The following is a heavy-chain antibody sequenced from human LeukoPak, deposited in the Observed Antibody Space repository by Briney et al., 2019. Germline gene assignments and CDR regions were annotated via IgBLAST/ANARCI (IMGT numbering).Heavy chain of an antibody. Sequence: PGGSLRLSCAASGFTVSSNYMSWVRQAPGKGLEYVSAISSNGGSTYYADSVKGRFTISRDNSKNTLYLQMSSLRAEDTAVYYCVKEFGTMVRGVIKRPYGMDVWGQGTTVTVSS. V-gene: IGHV3-64D*06. CDR1: GFTVSSNY. CDR3: VKEFGTMVRGVIKRPYGMDV. D-gene: IGHD3-10*01. CDR2: ISSNGGST. J-gene: IGHJ6*02.